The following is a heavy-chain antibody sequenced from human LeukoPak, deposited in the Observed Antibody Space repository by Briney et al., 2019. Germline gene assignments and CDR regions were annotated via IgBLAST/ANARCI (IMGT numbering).Heavy chain of an antibody. D-gene: IGHD2-2*01. CDR2: VTPISGTT. CDR3: ARLAVVPAAMSPDY. CDR1: GYTFTGYY. J-gene: IGHJ4*02. V-gene: IGHV1-2*02. Sequence: ASVKVSCKASGYTFTGYYLHWVRQAPGQGLEWLGAVTPISGTTHYAQKFQGRVSITVDDSTTTVYMQLSGLRSDDTAVYFCARLAVVPAAMSPDYWGQGTLVSVSS.